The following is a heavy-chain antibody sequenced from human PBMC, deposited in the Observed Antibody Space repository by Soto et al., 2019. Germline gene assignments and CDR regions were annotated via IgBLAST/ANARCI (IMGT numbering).Heavy chain of an antibody. J-gene: IGHJ4*02. CDR1: GFTFSDYG. CDR3: AKKPMGSSSSQIDY. V-gene: IGHV3-30*18. CDR2: ISYDGSNK. D-gene: IGHD6-6*01. Sequence: QVQLVESGGGVVQPGRSLILSCAASGFTFSDYGMHWVRQAPGKGLEWGAVISYDGSNKYYADYVKGRFTISRDNSKNTLYLQMNSLRAEDTAVYYGAKKPMGSSSSQIDYWGQGTLVTVSS.